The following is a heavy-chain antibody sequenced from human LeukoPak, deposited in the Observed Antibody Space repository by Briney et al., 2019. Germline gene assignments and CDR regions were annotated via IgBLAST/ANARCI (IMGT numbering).Heavy chain of an antibody. CDR3: AKVGSVQLWLPGYFDY. CDR1: GFTFSDYY. V-gene: IGHV3-11*01. J-gene: IGHJ4*02. D-gene: IGHD5-18*01. CDR2: ISSSGSTI. Sequence: GGSLRLSCAASGFTFSDYYMSWIRQAPGKGLEWVSYISSSGSTIYYADSVKGRFTISRDNAKNSLYLQMNSLRAEDTAVYYCAKVGSVQLWLPGYFDYWGQGTLVTVSS.